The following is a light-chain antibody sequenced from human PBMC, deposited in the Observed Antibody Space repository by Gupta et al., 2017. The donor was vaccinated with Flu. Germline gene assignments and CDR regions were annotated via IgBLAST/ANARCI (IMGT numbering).Light chain of an antibody. V-gene: IGLV2-8*01. CDR2: EVS. Sequence: SVTISCTGTSSDVGGCNYVSWYQQHPGKVPKLMIYEVSQRPSGVPDRFSGSKSGYTASLTVSGLQAEDEADYYCSSYAGSDKDVFGTGTKVTVL. CDR1: SSDVGGCNY. CDR3: SSYAGSDKDV. J-gene: IGLJ1*01.